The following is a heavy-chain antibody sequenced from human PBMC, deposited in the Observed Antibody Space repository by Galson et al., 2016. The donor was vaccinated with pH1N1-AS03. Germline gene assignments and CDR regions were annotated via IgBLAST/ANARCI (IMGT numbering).Heavy chain of an antibody. CDR2: IRNSGSYI. Sequence: SLRLSCAASGFTFSSYSMTWVRQAPGKGLEWVSFIRNSGSYISYGDSVKGRFTVSRDNAKNSLYLQMNSLRAEDTVLYYCARGSYYDVDLKEYYFDYGGQGTLVTVSS. CDR3: ARGSYYDVDLKEYYFDY. V-gene: IGHV3-21*01. J-gene: IGHJ4*02. D-gene: IGHD3-22*01. CDR1: GFTFSSYS.